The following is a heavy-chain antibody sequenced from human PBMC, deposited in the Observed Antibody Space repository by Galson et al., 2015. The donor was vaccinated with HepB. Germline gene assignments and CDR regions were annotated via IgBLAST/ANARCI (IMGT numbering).Heavy chain of an antibody. V-gene: IGHV4-39*01. CDR1: GGSISSSSYY. D-gene: IGHD3-10*01. CDR2: IYYSGST. J-gene: IGHJ4*02. CDR3: ARHRTFDYSGSGSYYTPYDY. Sequence: LSLTCTVSGGSISSSSYYWGWIRQTPGKGLEWIGSIYYSGSTYYNPSLRSRVTISIDTSKNQFSLKLNSVTAADTAVYYCARHRTFDYSGSGSYYTPYDYWGQGTLVTVSS.